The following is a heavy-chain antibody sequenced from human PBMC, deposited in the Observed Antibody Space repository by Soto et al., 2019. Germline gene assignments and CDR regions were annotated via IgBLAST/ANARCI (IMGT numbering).Heavy chain of an antibody. CDR1: GYTFTSYD. V-gene: IGHV1-8*01. J-gene: IGHJ4*02. CDR3: ARGREGLIEYSSSWGFDY. Sequence: QVQLVQSGAEVKKPGASVKVSCKASGYTFTSYDINWVRQATGQGLEWMGWMNPNSGNTGYAQKFQGRVTMTRNTSISTAYIELSSLRSEDTAVYYCARGREGLIEYSSSWGFDYWGQGSLVTVSS. D-gene: IGHD6-6*01. CDR2: MNPNSGNT.